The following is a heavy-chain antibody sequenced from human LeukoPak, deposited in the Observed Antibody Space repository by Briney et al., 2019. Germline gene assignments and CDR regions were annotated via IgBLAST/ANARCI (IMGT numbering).Heavy chain of an antibody. Sequence: GSSVKVSCKASGGTFSSYAISWVRQAPGQGLEWMGRIIPILGIANYAQKFQGRVTITADKSTSTAYMELSSLRSEDTAVYYCARDPKGYSXYYYYGMDVWGQGTTVTVS. V-gene: IGHV1-69*04. CDR1: GGTFSSYA. CDR3: ARDPKGYSXYYYYGMDV. J-gene: IGHJ6*02. D-gene: IGHD2-15*01. CDR2: IIPILGIA.